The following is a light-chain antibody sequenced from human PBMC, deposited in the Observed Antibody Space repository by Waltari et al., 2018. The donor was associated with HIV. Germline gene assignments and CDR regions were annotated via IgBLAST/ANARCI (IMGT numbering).Light chain of an antibody. CDR1: RSNIGSHS. J-gene: IGLJ2*01. V-gene: IGLV1-44*01. CDR3: AAWDDSLIGVI. Sequence: QSVLTQPPPASGTPGQRVTISCSGSRSNIGSHSVNWYQQLPGTAPKPLIYTNDQRPSGVPDRFSGSKSGTSASLAITGLQSEAEADYYCAAWDDSLIGVIFGGGTKLTVL. CDR2: TND.